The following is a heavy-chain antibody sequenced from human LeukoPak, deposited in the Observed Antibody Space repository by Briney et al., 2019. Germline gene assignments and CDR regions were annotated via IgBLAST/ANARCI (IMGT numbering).Heavy chain of an antibody. V-gene: IGHV1-2*06. D-gene: IGHD2-2*01. CDR3: ARDSRVSGDY. Sequence: ASVKVSCKTSGYTFTGYYMHWVRQAPGQGLEWLGRIDPNSGGTSYAHNFQGRVTMTRDTSISTAYMVLSSLRSDDTAVYYCARDSRVSGDYWGQGTLVTVSS. J-gene: IGHJ4*02. CDR2: IDPNSGGT. CDR1: GYTFTGYY.